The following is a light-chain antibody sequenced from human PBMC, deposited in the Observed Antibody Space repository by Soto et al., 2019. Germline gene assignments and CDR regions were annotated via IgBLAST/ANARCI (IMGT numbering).Light chain of an antibody. CDR2: EVS. J-gene: IGLJ1*01. CDR3: SAYAGSNNFV. Sequence: SALTKTPSASGSPGQSVTISCTGTSSDVGDNYVSWYQQHLGKAPKLIIYEVSQRPSGVPDRFSGSKSGNTASLTVSGLQTEDEADYYCSAYAGSNNFVFGSGTKLTVL. CDR1: SSDVGDNY. V-gene: IGLV2-8*01.